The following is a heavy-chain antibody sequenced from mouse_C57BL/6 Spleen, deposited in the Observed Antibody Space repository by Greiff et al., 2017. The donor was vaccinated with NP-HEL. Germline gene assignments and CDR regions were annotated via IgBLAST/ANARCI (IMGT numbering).Heavy chain of an antibody. Sequence: VMLVESGAELVRPGTSVKVSCKASGYAFTNYLIEWVKQRPGQGLEWIGVINPGSGGTNYNEKFKGKATLTADKSSSTAYMQLSSLTSEDSAVYFCARGGYYGSRGAYWGQGTLVTVSA. CDR1: GYAFTNYL. CDR3: ARGGYYGSRGAY. CDR2: INPGSGGT. D-gene: IGHD1-1*01. V-gene: IGHV1-54*01. J-gene: IGHJ3*01.